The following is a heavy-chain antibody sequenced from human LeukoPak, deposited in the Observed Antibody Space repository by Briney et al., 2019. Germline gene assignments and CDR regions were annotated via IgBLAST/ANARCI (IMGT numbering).Heavy chain of an antibody. CDR2: ISEGGSTT. CDR3: ARALGDHAGGDS. D-gene: IGHD2-21*02. J-gene: IGHJ4*02. CDR1: GFTFSSYW. V-gene: IGHV3-74*01. Sequence: PGGSLRLSCAASGFTFSSYWMHWVRQVPGEGLVWVSRISEGGSTTNYADSVRGRFTISRDNVKNTVYLEMNSLRVEDTAVYYCARALGDHAGGDSWGQGILVTVSS.